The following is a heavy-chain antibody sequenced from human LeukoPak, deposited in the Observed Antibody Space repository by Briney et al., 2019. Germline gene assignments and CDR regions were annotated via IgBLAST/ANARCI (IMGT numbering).Heavy chain of an antibody. CDR2: IKEDGSEI. D-gene: IGHD4-23*01. CDR1: AFTFRNYG. Sequence: GGPLSPSCAPSAFTFRNYGMSWVGQAPGRGLEWVANIKEDGSEINYVDSVKGRFTISRDNAKNSLYLQMNSLRVDDTAVYYCARDRGYSTFDYWGQGTLVTVSS. CDR3: ARDRGYSTFDY. V-gene: IGHV3-7*01. J-gene: IGHJ4*02.